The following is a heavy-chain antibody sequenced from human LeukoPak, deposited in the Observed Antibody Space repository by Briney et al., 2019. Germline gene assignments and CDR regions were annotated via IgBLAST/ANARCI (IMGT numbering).Heavy chain of an antibody. D-gene: IGHD3-10*01. CDR3: ARALRLLWFGEPLYFDY. V-gene: IGHV3-66*01. CDR1: GFTVSSNY. J-gene: IGHJ4*02. Sequence: GGSLRLSCAASGFTVSSNYMSWVRQAPGKGLEWVSVIYSGGSTYYADSVKGRFTISRDNSKNTLYLQMNSLRAEDTAVYYCARALRLLWFGEPLYFDYWGQGTLVTVSS. CDR2: IYSGGST.